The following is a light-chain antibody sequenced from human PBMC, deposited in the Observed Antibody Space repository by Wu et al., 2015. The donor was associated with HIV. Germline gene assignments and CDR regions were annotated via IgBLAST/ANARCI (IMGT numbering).Light chain of an antibody. V-gene: IGKV1-39*01. CDR2: AAS. J-gene: IGKJ4*01. CDR1: QSISSY. CDR3: QQSYSTPLT. Sequence: DIQMTQSPSSLSASVGDRVTITCRASQSISSYLNWYQQKPGKAPKLLIYAASSLQSGVPSRFSGSGSGTDFTLTISSLQPEDFATYYCQQSYSTPLTFGGGTKVGDQT.